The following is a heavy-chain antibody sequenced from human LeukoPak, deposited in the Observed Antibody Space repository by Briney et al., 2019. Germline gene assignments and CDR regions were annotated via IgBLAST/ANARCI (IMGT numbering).Heavy chain of an antibody. V-gene: IGHV4-34*01. CDR3: ARGRTTVTKTYYFDY. D-gene: IGHD4-4*01. J-gene: IGHJ4*02. Sequence: SETLSLTCAVSGGSFSGYYWTWIRQPPGKGLEWIGEINHSGSANYNPSLMSRVTISLDTSKNHFSLNLSSVTAADTAVYYCARGRTTVTKTYYFDYWGQGTLVTVSS. CDR2: INHSGSA. CDR1: GGSFSGYY.